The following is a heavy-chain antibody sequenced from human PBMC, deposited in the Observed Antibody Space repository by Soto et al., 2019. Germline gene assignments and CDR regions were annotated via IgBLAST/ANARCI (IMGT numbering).Heavy chain of an antibody. Sequence: QVQLVQSGAEVKKPESSVKVSCKAPGGTFSTYAISWVRQAAGQGLEWMGGIIPIFGTANYAQRFQDRVTITADESTNTVYMELSSLRSEDTAVYFCASGIQLWLRRINNGYSGWGQGTLVTVSS. J-gene: IGHJ4*02. CDR3: ASGIQLWLRRINNGYSG. CDR1: GGTFSTYA. V-gene: IGHV1-69*12. D-gene: IGHD5-18*01. CDR2: IIPIFGTA.